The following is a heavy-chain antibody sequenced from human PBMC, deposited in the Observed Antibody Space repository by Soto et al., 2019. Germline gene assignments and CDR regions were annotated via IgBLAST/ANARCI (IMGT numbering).Heavy chain of an antibody. V-gene: IGHV3-23*01. D-gene: IGHD5-18*01. CDR2: ISGSGGST. CDR1: GFTFSSYA. J-gene: IGHJ6*02. CDR3: AKDLGYRWAYYYYGMDV. Sequence: SGGSLRLSCAASGFTFSSYAMSWVRQAPGKGLEWVSAISGSGGSTYYADSVKGRFTISRDNSKNTLYLQMNSLRAEDTAVYYCAKDLGYRWAYYYYGMDVWGQGTTVTVSS.